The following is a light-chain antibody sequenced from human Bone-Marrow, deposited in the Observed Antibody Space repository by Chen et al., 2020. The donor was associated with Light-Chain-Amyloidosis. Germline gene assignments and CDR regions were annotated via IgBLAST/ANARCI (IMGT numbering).Light chain of an antibody. CDR1: SSDVGGDNH. CDR2: EVT. CDR3: SSYTITNTLV. V-gene: IGLV2-14*01. Sequence: QSALTQPASVPGPPGQAFTIPCLGTSSDVGGDNHVSWYQQHPDKAPKLMIYEVTNRPSWVPDRFSGSKSDNTASLTISGLQTEDEADYFCSSYTITNTLVFGSGTRVTVL. J-gene: IGLJ1*01.